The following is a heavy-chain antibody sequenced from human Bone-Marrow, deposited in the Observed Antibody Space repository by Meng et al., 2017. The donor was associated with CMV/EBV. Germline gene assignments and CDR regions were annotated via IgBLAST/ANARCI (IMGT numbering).Heavy chain of an antibody. CDR3: ARGPRRTAARPDSNPNPMDV. CDR2: ISHSGST. CDR1: GGSISSRSYY. Sequence: SETLSLTCTVSGGSISSRSYYWSWIRQPPGKGLEWIGEISHSGSTNYNPSLKSRVTISVDTSKNQFSLKLSSVTAADTAVYYCARGPRRTAARPDSNPNPMDVWGPGTTVTGSS. V-gene: IGHV4-39*07. D-gene: IGHD6-6*01. J-gene: IGHJ6*01.